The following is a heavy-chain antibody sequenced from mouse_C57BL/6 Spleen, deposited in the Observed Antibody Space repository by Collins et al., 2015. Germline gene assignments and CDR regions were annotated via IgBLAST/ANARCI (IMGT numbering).Heavy chain of an antibody. J-gene: IGHJ4*01. CDR2: IYPKTGDV. V-gene: IGHV1-18*01. CDR1: GYTFTDYN. CDR3: ARGSRTYYYGLDQ. Sequence: EVQLQQSGPELVKPGASVKISCKASGYTFTDYNMDWVKQSHGKSLEWIGDIYPKTGDVIYNQKFKGKATLTVDKSSNTAYMEVRSLTSEDSAVYYCARGSRTYYYGLDQWGQGTSVTSLL. D-gene: IGHD1-1*02.